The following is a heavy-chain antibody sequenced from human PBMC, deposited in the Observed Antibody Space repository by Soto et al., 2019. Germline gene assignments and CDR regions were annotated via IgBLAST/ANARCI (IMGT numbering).Heavy chain of an antibody. CDR1: GGSISSTGYY. D-gene: IGHD1-26*01. CDR3: ARAAIQGLQVEGQPPTSQTLDY. V-gene: IGHV4-39*01. Sequence: SETLSLTCTVSGGSISSTGYYWGWIRQPPGKGLEWIGSIYYSGSTSYNPSLQSRVTMSVDTSKNQLSLKVSSVTAADTAVYYCARAAIQGLQVEGQPPTSQTLDYWGQGTLVTVSS. J-gene: IGHJ4*02. CDR2: IYYSGST.